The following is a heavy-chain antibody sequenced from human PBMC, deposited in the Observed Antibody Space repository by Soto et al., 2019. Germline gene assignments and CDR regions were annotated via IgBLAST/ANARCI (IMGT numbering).Heavy chain of an antibody. V-gene: IGHV3-30-3*01. CDR1: GFTFSSYA. Sequence: GGSLRLSCAASGFTFSSYAMHWVRQAPGKGLEWVAVISYDGSNKYYADSVKGRFTISRDNSKNTLYLQMNSLRAEDTAVYYCARAGGSGHYFDYWGQGTLVTVSS. D-gene: IGHD6-19*01. J-gene: IGHJ4*02. CDR3: ARAGGSGHYFDY. CDR2: ISYDGSNK.